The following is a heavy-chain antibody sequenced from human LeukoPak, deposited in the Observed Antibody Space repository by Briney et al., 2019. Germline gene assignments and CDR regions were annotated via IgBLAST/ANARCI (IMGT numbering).Heavy chain of an antibody. CDR1: GFTFSNYA. CDR2: ITGSGDGT. J-gene: IGHJ4*02. CDR3: VKGFVHPTYYFDY. D-gene: IGHD3-10*01. Sequence: GGSLRLSCAASGFTFSNYAMMWVRQAPGKRLEWVSSITGSGDGTYYADSVRGRFTISRDNSENTLYLQLNSLRADDTAVYFCVKGFVHPTYYFDYWGQGTLVTGSS. V-gene: IGHV3-23*01.